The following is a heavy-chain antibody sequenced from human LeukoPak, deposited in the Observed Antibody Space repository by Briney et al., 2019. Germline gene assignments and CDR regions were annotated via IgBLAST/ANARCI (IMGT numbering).Heavy chain of an antibody. CDR3: ARVYSDYVWGSYRSYYFDY. CDR2: IYESGST. CDR1: GYSISSGYY. D-gene: IGHD3-16*02. J-gene: IGHJ4*02. Sequence: SETLSLTCTVSGYSISSGYYWGWIRQPPGKGLEWIGSIYESGSTNYNPSLKSRVTISVDTSKNQFSLKLSSVTAADTAVYYCARVYSDYVWGSYRSYYFDYWGQGTLVTVSS. V-gene: IGHV4-38-2*02.